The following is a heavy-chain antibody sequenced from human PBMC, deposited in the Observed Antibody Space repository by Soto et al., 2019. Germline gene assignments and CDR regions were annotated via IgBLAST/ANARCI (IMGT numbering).Heavy chain of an antibody. CDR2: INPNSGGT. Sequence: ASVKVSCKASGYTFTGYYMHWVRQAPGQGLEWMGWINPNSGGTNYAQKFQGWVTMTRDTSISTAYMELSSLRSDDTAVYYCARPQLLLKIWWYFDLWGRGTLVTVSS. D-gene: IGHD2-15*01. CDR1: GYTFTGYY. CDR3: ARPQLLLKIWWYFDL. J-gene: IGHJ2*01. V-gene: IGHV1-2*04.